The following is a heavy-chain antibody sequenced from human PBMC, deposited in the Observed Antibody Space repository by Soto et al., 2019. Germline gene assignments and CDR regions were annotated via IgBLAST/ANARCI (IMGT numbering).Heavy chain of an antibody. D-gene: IGHD5-12*01. Sequence: QVQLVESGGGVVQPGRSLRLSCAASGFTFSSYGMHWVRQAPGKGLEWVAVISYDGSYKYYADSMKGRGTISRDNSKNTLYVQMNSLRAEDTAVYYCAKGGSVVATTPDFDYWGQGTLVTVSS. CDR2: ISYDGSYK. CDR3: AKGGSVVATTPDFDY. V-gene: IGHV3-30*18. J-gene: IGHJ4*02. CDR1: GFTFSSYG.